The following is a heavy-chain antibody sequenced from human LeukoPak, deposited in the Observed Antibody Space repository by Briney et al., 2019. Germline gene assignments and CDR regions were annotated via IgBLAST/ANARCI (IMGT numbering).Heavy chain of an antibody. D-gene: IGHD4-17*01. J-gene: IGHJ4*02. CDR3: ASPYGAQGEYFFDY. CDR2: IKQDGSEK. V-gene: IGHV3-7*01. CDR1: GFTFSDYY. Sequence: GGSLRLSCAASGFTFSDYYMSWIRQAPGKGLEWVANIKQDGSEKYYVDSVKGRFTISRDNAKNSLYLQVNSLRAEDTAVYYCASPYGAQGEYFFDYWGQGTLVTVSS.